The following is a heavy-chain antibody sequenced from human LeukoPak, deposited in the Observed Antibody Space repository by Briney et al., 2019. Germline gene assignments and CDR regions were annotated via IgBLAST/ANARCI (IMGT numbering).Heavy chain of an antibody. D-gene: IGHD2-2*01. CDR1: GGSISSSSYY. CDR2: IYYSGST. CDR3: ARHRSNIVVVPAASYNWFDP. V-gene: IGHV4-39*01. Sequence: SETLSLTCTVSGGSISSSSYYWGWIRQPPGKGLEWIGSIYYSGSTYYNPSLKSRVTISVDTSKNQFSLKLSSVTAADTAVYYCARHRSNIVVVPAASYNWFDPWGQGTLVTVSS. J-gene: IGHJ5*02.